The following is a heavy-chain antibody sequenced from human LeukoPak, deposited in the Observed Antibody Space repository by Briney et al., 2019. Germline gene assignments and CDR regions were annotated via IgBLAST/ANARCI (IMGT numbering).Heavy chain of an antibody. CDR2: INSDGSST. J-gene: IGHJ4*02. Sequence: QPGGSLRLSCAASGFTFSSYWMHWVRQAPGKGLVWVSRINSDGSSTSYADSVKGRFTISRDNAKNTLYLQMNSLRAEDTAVYYCARATIFGNCFDYWGQGTLVTVSS. D-gene: IGHD3-3*01. CDR3: ARATIFGNCFDY. V-gene: IGHV3-74*01. CDR1: GFTFSSYW.